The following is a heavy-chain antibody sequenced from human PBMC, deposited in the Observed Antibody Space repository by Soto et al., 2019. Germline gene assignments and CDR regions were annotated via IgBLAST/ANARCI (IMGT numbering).Heavy chain of an antibody. J-gene: IGHJ4*02. D-gene: IGHD1-26*01. V-gene: IGHV1-18*01. CDR3: ARVGSDAGEPLDY. CDR2: ISAYSGNT. Sequence: DSGKVCFKASGYTFTSHGISWVRQAPGQGLEWMGWISAYSGNTNYAQKLQGRVTMTTDTSTSTAYMELRSLRSDDTAVYYCARVGSDAGEPLDYWGQGTLVTVSS. CDR1: GYTFTSHG.